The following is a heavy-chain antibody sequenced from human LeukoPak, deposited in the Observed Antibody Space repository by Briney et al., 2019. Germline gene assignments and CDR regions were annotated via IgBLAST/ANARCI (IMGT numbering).Heavy chain of an antibody. D-gene: IGHD2-2*01. CDR1: GGSISSGGYY. CDR3: AREIGYCSSSSCPPDAFDI. CDR2: MYYSGST. J-gene: IGHJ3*02. V-gene: IGHV4-31*02. Sequence: SQTLSLICTVSGGSISSGGYYWSWIRQHPGKGLEWIGRMYYSGSTYYNPSLKSRVTISVDTSKNHFSLRLSSVTAADTAVYYCAREIGYCSSSSCPPDAFDIWGQGTMGTVSS.